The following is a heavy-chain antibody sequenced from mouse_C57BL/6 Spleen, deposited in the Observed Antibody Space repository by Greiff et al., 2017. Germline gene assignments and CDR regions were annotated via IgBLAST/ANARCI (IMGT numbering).Heavy chain of an antibody. Sequence: VQLQQPGAELVKPGASVKLSCKASGYTFTSYWMHWVKQRPGQGLEWIGMIHPNSGSTNYNEKFKSKATLTVDKSSSTAYMQLSSLTSEDSAVXYCAREGVYYNAMDYWGQGTSVTVSS. D-gene: IGHD2-12*01. V-gene: IGHV1-64*01. CDR1: GYTFTSYW. CDR3: AREGVYYNAMDY. CDR2: IHPNSGST. J-gene: IGHJ4*01.